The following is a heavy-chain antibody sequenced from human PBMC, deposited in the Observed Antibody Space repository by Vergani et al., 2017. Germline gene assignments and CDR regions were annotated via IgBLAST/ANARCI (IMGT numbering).Heavy chain of an antibody. D-gene: IGHD2-21*02. J-gene: IGHJ4*02. V-gene: IGHV1-8*01. CDR2: MNPNSGNT. CDR1: GYTFTSYD. Sequence: QVQLVQSGAEVKKPGASVKVSCKASGYTFTSYDINWVRQATGQGLEWMGWMNPNSGNTGYAQKFQGRVTMTRNTSISTVYMELSSLRSEDTAVYYCASGLVTAMTFDYWGQGTLVTVSS. CDR3: ASGLVTAMTFDY.